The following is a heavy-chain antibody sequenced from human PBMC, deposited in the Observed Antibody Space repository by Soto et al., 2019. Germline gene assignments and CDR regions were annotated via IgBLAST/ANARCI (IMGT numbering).Heavy chain of an antibody. CDR3: ARESRSELGTVEY. J-gene: IGHJ4*02. CDR1: GASISNYY. V-gene: IGHV4-4*07. CDR2: IYASWTT. Sequence: SETLSLTCTVSGASISNYYWSRIRQPAGKGLECLGRIYASWTTTYNPSLRSRVTMSVDTGKNQFSLNLNSVTAADAAVYYCARESRSELGTVEYWGQGTLVSVSS. D-gene: IGHD1-1*01.